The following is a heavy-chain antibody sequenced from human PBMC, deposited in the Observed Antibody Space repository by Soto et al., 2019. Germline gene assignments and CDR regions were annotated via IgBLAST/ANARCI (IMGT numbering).Heavy chain of an antibody. D-gene: IGHD6-13*01. V-gene: IGHV1-69*12. CDR2: IIPIFSTT. CDR1: GGTFSNHA. CDR3: AREVAADGTFREDVFDI. Sequence: QVHLVQSGAEVKKPGSSVKVSCKAPGGTFSNHAINWVRQAPGQGLEWMGRIIPIFSTTNYAQKFQGTVTMTADEATITAYLERSSLKQDDTAVYYCAREVAADGTFREDVFDIWGQGTLVTVSS. J-gene: IGHJ3*02.